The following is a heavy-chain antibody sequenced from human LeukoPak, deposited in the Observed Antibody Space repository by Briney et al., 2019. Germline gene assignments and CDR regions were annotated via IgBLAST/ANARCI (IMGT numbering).Heavy chain of an antibody. Sequence: GGSLRLSCAASGFTFSSCAMSWVRQAPGKGLEWVSAISGSGESTYYADSMKGRFTISRDNSKNTLSLQMNSLRAEDTAVYFCAKGWEFRVVNPAAVSWGQGTLVTVSS. CDR1: GFTFSSCA. D-gene: IGHD2-2*01. CDR3: AKGWEFRVVNPAAVS. CDR2: ISGSGEST. J-gene: IGHJ5*02. V-gene: IGHV3-23*01.